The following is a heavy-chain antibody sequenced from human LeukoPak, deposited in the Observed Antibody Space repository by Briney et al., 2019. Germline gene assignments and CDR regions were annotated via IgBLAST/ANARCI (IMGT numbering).Heavy chain of an antibody. CDR2: IYTSGGT. D-gene: IGHD2-2*01. CDR3: ARAERLPAAPFFDP. Sequence: SETLSLTCTVSGGSISSGSYYWSWIRQPAGKGLEWIGRIYTSGGTNYNPSLKSRVTISVDTSKNQFSLKLSSVTAADAAVYYCARAERLPAAPFFDPWGQGTLVTVSS. V-gene: IGHV4-61*02. J-gene: IGHJ5*02. CDR1: GGSISSGSYY.